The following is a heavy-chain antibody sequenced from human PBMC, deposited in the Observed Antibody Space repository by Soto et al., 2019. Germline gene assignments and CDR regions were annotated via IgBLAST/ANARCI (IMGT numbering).Heavy chain of an antibody. CDR2: IYNSGST. CDR3: VRESYDSSGYYSRWFDP. D-gene: IGHD3-22*01. V-gene: IGHV4-59*01. CDR1: GVSISSYY. J-gene: IGHJ5*02. Sequence: SETLSLTSTVSGVSISSYYWSWIRRPPGKGLEWIGYIYNSGSTHSNPSIQSRVTISVDTPKNQFSLRLSSVTAADTAVYYCVRESYDSSGYYSRWFDPWGQGTLVTVSS.